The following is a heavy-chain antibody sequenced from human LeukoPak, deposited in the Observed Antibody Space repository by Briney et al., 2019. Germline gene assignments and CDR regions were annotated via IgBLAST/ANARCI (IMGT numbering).Heavy chain of an antibody. V-gene: IGHV4-4*09. CDR2: IFPSGSA. CDR1: GGSISSYY. CDR3: ARRNHYFYYMDV. J-gene: IGHJ6*03. Sequence: SETLSLTCTVSGGSISSYYWSWTRQSPVKGLEWIGYIFPSGSAFYNPSLESRVTISLDTSENQFSMRLSSVTAADTAAYYCARRNHYFYYMDVWGKGTTVTVSS.